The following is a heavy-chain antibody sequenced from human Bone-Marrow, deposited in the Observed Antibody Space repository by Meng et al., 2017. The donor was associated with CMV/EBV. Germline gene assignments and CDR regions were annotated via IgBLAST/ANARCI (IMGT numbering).Heavy chain of an antibody. CDR2: IYYSGST. J-gene: IGHJ4*02. V-gene: IGHV4-31*02. D-gene: IGHD3-10*01. Sequence: PGGSLSSGGYYWSWIRQHPGKGLEWIGYIYYSGSTYYTPSLKSRVTISVDTSKNQFSLKLSSVTAADTAVYYCARGFGEFRAYYFDYWGQGTLVTVSS. CDR3: ARGFGEFRAYYFDY. CDR1: GGSLSSGGYY.